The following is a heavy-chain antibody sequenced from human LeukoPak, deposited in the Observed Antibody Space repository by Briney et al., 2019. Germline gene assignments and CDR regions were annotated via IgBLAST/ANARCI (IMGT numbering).Heavy chain of an antibody. V-gene: IGHV3-30*02. CDR3: ANLPIRGSGSYYTDY. CDR1: GFTLSSYG. CDR2: MRYDGSDK. J-gene: IGHJ4*02. D-gene: IGHD3-10*01. Sequence: HPGGSLRLSCAASGFTLSSYGMHWVGQAPGKGLEWVAFMRYDGSDKYYADSVKGRFTISRDNSKNTLYLQMNSLRAEDTAAYYCANLPIRGSGSYYTDYWGQGTLVTVSS.